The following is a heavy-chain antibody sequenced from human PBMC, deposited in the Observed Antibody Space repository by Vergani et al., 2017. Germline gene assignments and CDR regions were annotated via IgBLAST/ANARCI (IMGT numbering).Heavy chain of an antibody. V-gene: IGHV1-69*18. Sequence: QVQLVQSGAEVKKPGSSVKVSCKASGGTFSSYAISWVRQAPGQGLELMGRIIPIFGTANYAQKFQGRVTITADESTSTAYMELSSLRSEYTAVYYCASLTRDGYNPGYWGQGTLVTVSS. CDR3: ASLTRDGYNPGY. J-gene: IGHJ4*02. D-gene: IGHD5-24*01. CDR1: GGTFSSYA. CDR2: IIPIFGTA.